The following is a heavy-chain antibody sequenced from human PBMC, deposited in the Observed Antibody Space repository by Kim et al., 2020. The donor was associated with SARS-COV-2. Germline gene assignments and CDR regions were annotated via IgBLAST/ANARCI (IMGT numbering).Heavy chain of an antibody. CDR1: GFSVNRFY. J-gene: IGHJ4*02. CDR2: IYYDGNT. V-gene: IGHV3-53*01. Sequence: GWSLRLSCAASGFSVNRFYMTWVRQAPGKGLEWVSVIYYDGNTDYADSVRGRFTIFRDSSRNTLYLQMNSLRAEDTAVYFCARDHLDGYNIWGQGTLVTVSS. CDR3: ARDHLDGYNI. D-gene: IGHD5-12*01.